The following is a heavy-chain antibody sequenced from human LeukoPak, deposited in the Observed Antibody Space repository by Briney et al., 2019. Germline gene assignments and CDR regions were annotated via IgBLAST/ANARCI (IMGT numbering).Heavy chain of an antibody. CDR1: GITLSSHG. J-gene: IGHJ4*02. D-gene: IGHD5-18*01. V-gene: IGHV3-33*01. CDR2: IWYDGSKR. Sequence: GRSLRLSCAASGITLSSHGMHWVRQAPGQGLEWVAVIWYDGSKRYHADSVKGRFTISRDNSKNTLYLQMNSLRAEDTAVYYCARDLLGYSYDAYYFDFWGQGTLVTVSS. CDR3: ARDLLGYSYDAYYFDF.